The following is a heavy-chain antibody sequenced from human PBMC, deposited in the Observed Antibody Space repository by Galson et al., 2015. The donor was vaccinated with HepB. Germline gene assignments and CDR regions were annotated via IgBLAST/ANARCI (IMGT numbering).Heavy chain of an antibody. D-gene: IGHD4-17*01. Sequence: SVKVSCKASGGTFSSYAISWVRQAPGQGLEWMGGIIPIFGTANYAQKFQGRVTITADESTSTAYMELSSLRSEDTAVYYCAREGDYGDTPHYYGMDVWGQGTTVTVSS. CDR3: AREGDYGDTPHYYGMDV. CDR2: IIPIFGTA. J-gene: IGHJ6*02. CDR1: GGTFSSYA. V-gene: IGHV1-69*13.